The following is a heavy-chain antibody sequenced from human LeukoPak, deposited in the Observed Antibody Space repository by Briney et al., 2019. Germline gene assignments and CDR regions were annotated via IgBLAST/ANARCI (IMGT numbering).Heavy chain of an antibody. J-gene: IGHJ4*02. V-gene: IGHV4-59*01. CDR1: GGSISSYY. CDR2: IYYSGIT. CDR3: ARDSPLITACDY. D-gene: IGHD3-22*01. Sequence: PSETLSLTCTVSGGSISSYYWSWIRQPPGKGLEWLGYIYYSGITNYNPSLKSRVTISVDTSKNQFSLKLSSVTVADTAVYYCARDSPLITACDYWGQGTLVTVSS.